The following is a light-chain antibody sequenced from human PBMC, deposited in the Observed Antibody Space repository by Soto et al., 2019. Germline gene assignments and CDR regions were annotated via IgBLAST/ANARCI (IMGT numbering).Light chain of an antibody. CDR1: QHVSSN. CDR3: QEYNNWPYT. J-gene: IGKJ2*01. V-gene: IGKV3-15*01. CDR2: PAS. Sequence: EIVMTQSPATLSVSPGGSATLSCRASQHVSSNFAWYRQKPGQAPTLLIYPASTRATGIPPRFSGSGSGTEFTLTISSPQSEDFAVYYCQEYNNWPYTFGQGTKLEIK.